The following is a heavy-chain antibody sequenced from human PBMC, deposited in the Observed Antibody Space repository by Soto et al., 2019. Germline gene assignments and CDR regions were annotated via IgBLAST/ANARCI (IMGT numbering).Heavy chain of an antibody. D-gene: IGHD4-17*01. CDR3: ARVFNGDSENWFDP. CDR2: MNTNSDDT. J-gene: IGHJ5*02. CDR1: GYTFTSYD. Sequence: ASVKVSCKTSGYTFTSYDINWVRQAPGQGLEWVGWMNTNSDDTRSAQKFRGRLTLTRDKSMRAVYMKLSNLRPDDTAVYYCARVFNGDSENWFDPWGQGTLVTVSS. V-gene: IGHV1-8*01.